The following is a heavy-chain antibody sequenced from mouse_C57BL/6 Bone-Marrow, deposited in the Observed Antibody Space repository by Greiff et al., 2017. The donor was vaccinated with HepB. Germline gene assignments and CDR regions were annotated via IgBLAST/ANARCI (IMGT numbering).Heavy chain of an antibody. Sequence: DVQLVESGGGLVQPKGSLKLSCAASGFTFNTYAMHWVRQAPGKGLEWVARIRSKSSNYATYYVDSVKDRFTISRDDSQIMLYLQMNNLKTEGTAMYYCVSYRGFAYWGQETLVTVSA. J-gene: IGHJ3*01. CDR3: VSYRGFAY. D-gene: IGHD5-5*01. CDR2: IRSKSSNYAT. CDR1: GFTFNTYA. V-gene: IGHV10-3*01.